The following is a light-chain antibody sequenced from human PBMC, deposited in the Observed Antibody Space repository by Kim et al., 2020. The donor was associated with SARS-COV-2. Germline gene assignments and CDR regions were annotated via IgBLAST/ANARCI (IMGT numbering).Light chain of an antibody. V-gene: IGLV2-14*03. Sequence: GQSINNSCTGTSSDVAAYNSVARYQQHPGKAPKLIIYDVSNRPSGVSDRFSGAKSGDTASLTVSGLQADDEAEYYCSSHTSSSTWVFGGGTKLTVL. CDR3: SSHTSSSTWV. CDR1: SSDVAAYNS. J-gene: IGLJ3*02. CDR2: DVS.